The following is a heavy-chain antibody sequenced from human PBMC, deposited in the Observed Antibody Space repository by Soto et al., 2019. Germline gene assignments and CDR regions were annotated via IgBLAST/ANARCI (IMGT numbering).Heavy chain of an antibody. V-gene: IGHV1-18*01. CDR2: ISGYNGNT. J-gene: IGHJ6*02. CDR1: GYTFTNYG. Sequence: QVQVVQSGDEVKKPGASVKVSCKASGYTFTNYGFSWVRQAPGQGLEWLGWISGYNGNTKYEEKFQGRVTMTTDTSTSTAHMELRILRSDDTAVYYCAREGQAPYYYYGMDVWGQGTAVTVSS. CDR3: AREGQAPYYYYGMDV.